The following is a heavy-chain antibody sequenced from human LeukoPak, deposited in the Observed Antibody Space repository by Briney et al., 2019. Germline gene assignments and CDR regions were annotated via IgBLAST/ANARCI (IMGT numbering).Heavy chain of an antibody. CDR1: GFIVSSNC. J-gene: IGHJ4*02. CDR3: AREGSYYEFDY. CDR2: VYSGGDT. Sequence: GGSLRLSCAASGFIVSSNCMSWVRQAPGKGLEWVSAVYSGGDTYYADSVKGRFTISRDNSKNTVYLQMNSLRAEDTAVYYCAREGSYYEFDYWGQGTLVTVS. D-gene: IGHD1-26*01. V-gene: IGHV3-53*01.